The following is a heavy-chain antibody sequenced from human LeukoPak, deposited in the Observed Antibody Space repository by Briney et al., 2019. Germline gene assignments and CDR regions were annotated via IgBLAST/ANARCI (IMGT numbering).Heavy chain of an antibody. CDR1: GFTFSTYG. D-gene: IGHD2-2*01. V-gene: IGHV3-30*02. Sequence: GGSLRLSCAASGFTFSTYGMHWVRQAPGKGLEWVAFIRYDGSNKYYADSVKGRFTISRDNSKSTLYLQMNSLRAEDMAVYYCARYHCSSTSCYSEVSFDYWGQGTLVTVSS. CDR2: IRYDGSNK. CDR3: ARYHCSSTSCYSEVSFDY. J-gene: IGHJ4*02.